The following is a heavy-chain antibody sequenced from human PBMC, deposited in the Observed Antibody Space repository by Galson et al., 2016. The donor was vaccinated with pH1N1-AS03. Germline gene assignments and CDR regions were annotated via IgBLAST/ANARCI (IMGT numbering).Heavy chain of an antibody. V-gene: IGHV2-5*02. CDR2: IYWDDDK. J-gene: IGHJ5*02. CDR1: GFSLSTSGVG. CDR3: AHFLYGDYATWFDP. D-gene: IGHD4-17*01. Sequence: PALVKPTQTLTLTCTFSGFSLSTSGVGVGWIRQPPGKALEWPALIYWDDDKHYSPSLKSRLTITEDTSKNQVALTMTNMDPVDTATYYCAHFLYGDYATWFDPWGQGTLVTVSS.